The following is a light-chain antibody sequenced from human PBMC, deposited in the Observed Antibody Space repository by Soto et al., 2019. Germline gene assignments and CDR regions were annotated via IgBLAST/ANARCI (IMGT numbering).Light chain of an antibody. Sequence: EVVMTQSPATLSVSPGERATLSCRASQSVNINVAWYQQKTGQAPRLLIYGASTRATGIADRFSGTGSGTEFTLTISSLQSEDFAVYYWQQYSYRPPSTFGQGTKVEIK. J-gene: IGKJ1*01. CDR2: GAS. V-gene: IGKV3-15*01. CDR3: QQYSYRPPST. CDR1: QSVNIN.